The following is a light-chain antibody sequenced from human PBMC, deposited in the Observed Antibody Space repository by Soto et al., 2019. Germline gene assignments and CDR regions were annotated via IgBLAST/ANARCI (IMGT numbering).Light chain of an antibody. CDR2: VNSDGSH. V-gene: IGLV4-69*01. J-gene: IGLJ3*02. CDR3: QTLGTGIQV. CDR1: SGHSNYA. Sequence: HPVLTQSPSASASLGASVKLTCTLSSGHSNYAIAWHQQQPEKVPRYLMKVNSDGSHSKGDGIPDRFSGSSSGAERYLTISSLQYEDEADYYCQTLGTGIQVFGGGTKLTVL.